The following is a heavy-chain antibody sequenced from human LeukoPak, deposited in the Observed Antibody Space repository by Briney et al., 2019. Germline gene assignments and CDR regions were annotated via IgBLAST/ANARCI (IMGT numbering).Heavy chain of an antibody. CDR1: GYIFTAYY. J-gene: IGHJ3*02. CDR3: ARDLSGGALGAFDI. Sequence: ASVKVSRKASGYIFTAYYIHWLRQAPGQGLEWMGWINPNSGGTSFALNFQGRVTLTRDTSISTVYMEPSRLRSDDTAVYYCARDLSGGALGAFDIWGQGTMVTVSS. V-gene: IGHV1-2*02. D-gene: IGHD2-15*01. CDR2: INPNSGGT.